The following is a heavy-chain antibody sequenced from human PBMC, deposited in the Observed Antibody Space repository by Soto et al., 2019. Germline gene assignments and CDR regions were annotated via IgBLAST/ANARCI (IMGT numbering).Heavy chain of an antibody. J-gene: IGHJ4*02. Sequence: PGGSLRLSCVDSGITFSTYVMSWVRQAPGKGLEWVSAISGNSGNIYYADSVRGRFTISRDNSKSTLYLDMNTLRVEDTAIYYCAKTFGSNWLPEYWGQGTLVTVSS. D-gene: IGHD6-13*01. V-gene: IGHV3-23*01. CDR3: AKTFGSNWLPEY. CDR2: ISGNSGNI. CDR1: GITFSTYV.